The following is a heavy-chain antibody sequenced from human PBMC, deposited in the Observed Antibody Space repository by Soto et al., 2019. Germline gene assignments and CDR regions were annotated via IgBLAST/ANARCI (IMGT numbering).Heavy chain of an antibody. CDR2: IIHSEST. J-gene: IGHJ6*02. V-gene: IGHV4-39*01. CDR3: ARQRPTDGRWEFANYYGMDV. CDR1: GGSVSSGSYY. D-gene: IGHD1-26*01. Sequence: SETLSLTCTVSGGSVSSGSYYWSWVRQPPGKGLEWIGEIIHSESTKYNPSLKSRVTISVDTSKNQFSLKLSSVTAADTAVYYCARQRPTDGRWEFANYYGMDVWCQGTPVTVSS.